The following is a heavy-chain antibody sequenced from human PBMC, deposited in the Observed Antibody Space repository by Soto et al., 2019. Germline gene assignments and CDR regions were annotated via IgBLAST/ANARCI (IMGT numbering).Heavy chain of an antibody. CDR2: MSRDRGSR. Sequence: QVQLVESGGGVVQPGRSLRLSCAATGFRFSDYDMHWLRQAPGKGLEWVTIMSRDRGSRSYAESVKGRFTISRDNSKNTLFLQMNSLRAEDTAVYYCARGGFLSAAGFDYWGQGTPVTVSS. V-gene: IGHV3-30-3*01. CDR3: ARGGFLSAAGFDY. CDR1: GFRFSDYD. D-gene: IGHD3-10*01. J-gene: IGHJ4*02.